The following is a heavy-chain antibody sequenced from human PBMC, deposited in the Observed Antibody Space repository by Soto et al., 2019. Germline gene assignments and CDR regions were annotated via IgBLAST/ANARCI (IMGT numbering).Heavy chain of an antibody. J-gene: IGHJ4*02. CDR1: GGTFSSYA. D-gene: IGHD3-22*01. CDR2: IIPIFGTA. CDR3: ARDRRRYYDSSGYHFDY. Sequence: SVKVSCKASGGTFSSYAISWVRQAPGQGLEWMGGIIPIFGTANYAQKFQGRVTITADESTSTAYMELSSLRSEDTAVYYCARDRRRYYDSSGYHFDYWGQGTLVTVSS. V-gene: IGHV1-69*13.